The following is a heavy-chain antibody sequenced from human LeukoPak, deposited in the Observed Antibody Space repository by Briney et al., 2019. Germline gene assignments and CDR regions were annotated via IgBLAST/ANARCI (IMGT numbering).Heavy chain of an antibody. Sequence: SETLSLTCTVSGGYIGSGGYYWSWIRQHPGKGLEWIGHIYYSGSTSYNSSLKSRVSISVDMSKSQFSLNLSSVTAADTAVYYCARRSDYSGSFDYWGQGTLVTVSS. D-gene: IGHD4-23*01. V-gene: IGHV4-31*03. CDR3: ARRSDYSGSFDY. CDR2: IYYSGST. CDR1: GGYIGSGGYY. J-gene: IGHJ4*02.